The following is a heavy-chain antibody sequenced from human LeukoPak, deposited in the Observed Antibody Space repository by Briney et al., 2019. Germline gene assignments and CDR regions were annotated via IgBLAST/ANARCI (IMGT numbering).Heavy chain of an antibody. Sequence: SETLSLTCAVSGGSISSSNWWGWVRQPPGKGLEWIGEIYHSGSTNYNTSLKSRVTISVDKSKNQFYLKLSSGTAAETAVYECAIGQDIVLMVYATHDYYYYGMDVWGQGTTVTVSS. D-gene: IGHD2-8*01. CDR3: AIGQDIVLMVYATHDYYYYGMDV. J-gene: IGHJ6*02. CDR1: GGSISSSNW. CDR2: IYHSGST. V-gene: IGHV4-4*02.